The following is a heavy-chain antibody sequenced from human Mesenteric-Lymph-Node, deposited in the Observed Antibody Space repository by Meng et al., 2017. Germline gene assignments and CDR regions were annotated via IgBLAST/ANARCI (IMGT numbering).Heavy chain of an antibody. V-gene: IGHV4-4*02. Sequence: VQLQQWGAGLLKPSETLSLTCGVYGGSFSSSNWWSWVRQPPGKGLEWIGEIYHSGSTNYNPSLKSRVTISVDKSKNQFSLKLSSVTAADTAVYYCASFPPPGKQWLVTDYWGQGTLVTVSS. D-gene: IGHD6-19*01. CDR1: GGSFSSSNW. CDR3: ASFPPPGKQWLVTDY. J-gene: IGHJ4*02. CDR2: IYHSGST.